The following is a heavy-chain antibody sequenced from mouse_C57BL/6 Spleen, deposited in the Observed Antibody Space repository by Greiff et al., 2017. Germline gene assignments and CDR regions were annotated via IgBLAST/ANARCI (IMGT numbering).Heavy chain of an antibody. V-gene: IGHV5-17*01. J-gene: IGHJ2*01. CDR2: ISSGSSTI. Sequence: EVQLVESGGGLVKPGGSLKLSCAASGFTFSDYGMHWVRQAPEKGLEWVAYISSGSSTIHYADTVKGRFTISRDNAKNTLFLQMTSLRSEDTAMYYCARTVVAFDYWGQGTTLTVSS. D-gene: IGHD1-1*01. CDR3: ARTVVAFDY. CDR1: GFTFSDYG.